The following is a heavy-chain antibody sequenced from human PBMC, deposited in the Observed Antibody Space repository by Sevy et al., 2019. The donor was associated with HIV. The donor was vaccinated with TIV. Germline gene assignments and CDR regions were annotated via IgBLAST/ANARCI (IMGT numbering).Heavy chain of an antibody. J-gene: IGHJ4*02. V-gene: IGHV3-53*01. CDR3: TRVHSGGYPFDY. CDR1: GFSVSSNY. D-gene: IGHD3-22*01. Sequence: GGSLRLSCAASGFSVSSNYMSWVRQAPGKGLEWVSLIYSSGRTYYGDSVKGRFTISRDDSKNTLSLQMNSVGAEDTGLYDCTRVHSGGYPFDYWGQGSLVTVSS. CDR2: IYSSGRT.